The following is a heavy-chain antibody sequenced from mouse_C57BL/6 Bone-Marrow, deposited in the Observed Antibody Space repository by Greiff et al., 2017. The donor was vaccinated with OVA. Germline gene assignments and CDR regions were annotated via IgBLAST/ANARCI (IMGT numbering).Heavy chain of an antibody. D-gene: IGHD6-1*01. Sequence: EVKVVESGGGLVQPGGSLSLSCAASGFTFTDYYMSWVRQPPGKALEWLGFIRNKANGYTTEYSASVKGRFTISRDNSQSILYLQMNALRAEDSATYYCARYPSSLKYFDVWGTGTTVTVSS. CDR2: IRNKANGYTT. CDR3: ARYPSSLKYFDV. V-gene: IGHV7-3*01. CDR1: GFTFTDYY. J-gene: IGHJ1*03.